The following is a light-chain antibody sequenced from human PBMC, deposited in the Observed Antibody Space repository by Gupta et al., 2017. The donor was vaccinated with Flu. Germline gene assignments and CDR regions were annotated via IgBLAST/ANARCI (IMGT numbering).Light chain of an antibody. J-gene: IGLJ1*01. CDR1: SGSIAANY. CDR3: QSYDSDSYV. Sequence: NFMLAQPLSVSESPGKTVAISCTRSSGSIAANYVQWYQQRPGSSPTTVSYEDDQRPSGVPDRFSGSIDRSSNSASLTISGVKTEDEADYYCQSYDSDSYVFGTGTKVTVL. V-gene: IGLV6-57*01. CDR2: EDD.